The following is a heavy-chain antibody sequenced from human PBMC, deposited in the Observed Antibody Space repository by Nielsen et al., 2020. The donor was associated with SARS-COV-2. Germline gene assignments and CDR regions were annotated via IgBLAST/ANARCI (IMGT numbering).Heavy chain of an antibody. CDR1: GGSVSSNDW. Sequence: SETLSLTCAVSGGSVSSNDWWTWVRQSPGKRLEWIGEVSHSGSINYNPSLKSRVTLSMDKSKRQFSLRLTSVSAADTAVYLCARGDLVVVPSPILGLGPFFYYFYLDVWGKGTTVIVSS. J-gene: IGHJ6*03. CDR2: VSHSGSI. D-gene: IGHD2-2*01. V-gene: IGHV4-4*02. CDR3: ARGDLVVVPSPILGLGPFFYYFYLDV.